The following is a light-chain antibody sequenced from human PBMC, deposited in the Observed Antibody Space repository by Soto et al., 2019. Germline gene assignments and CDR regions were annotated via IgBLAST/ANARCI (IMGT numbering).Light chain of an antibody. Sequence: DIQMTQSPSTLSASVGDRVTITCRASQSISSWLAWYQQKPGKAPKLLIYDASSLESGVPSRFSGSGSGTEFTLTISSLQPDDFATYYCQRQGTFGQGTKVEIK. V-gene: IGKV1-5*01. J-gene: IGKJ1*01. CDR3: QRQGT. CDR2: DAS. CDR1: QSISSW.